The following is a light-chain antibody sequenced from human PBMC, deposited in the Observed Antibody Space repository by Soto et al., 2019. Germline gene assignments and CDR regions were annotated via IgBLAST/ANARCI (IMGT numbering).Light chain of an antibody. Sequence: EKVMTQSPATLSVSPGERATLSCRASQNVKTRLAWYQRKPGQAPRLLIYDAFTRATGIPARFSGSASGTEFSLNIASLQSEDFAVYYCQQYDGWPLTGGGGPKVEIK. J-gene: IGKJ4*01. CDR2: DAF. V-gene: IGKV3-15*01. CDR1: QNVKTR. CDR3: QQYDGWPLT.